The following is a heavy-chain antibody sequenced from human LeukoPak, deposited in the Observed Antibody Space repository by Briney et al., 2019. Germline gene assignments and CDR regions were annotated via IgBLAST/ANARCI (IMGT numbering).Heavy chain of an antibody. V-gene: IGHV3-33*01. CDR1: GFIFSSYG. J-gene: IGHJ6*02. D-gene: IGHD2-15*01. CDR3: ARDPAAASRGSGMDV. CDR2: IWFDGSIK. Sequence: PGGSLRLSCAASGFIFSSYGMHWVRQAPGKGLEWVAVIWFDGSIKYYADSVKGRFTFSRDNSKNTLSLQMNSLRADDTAVYYCARDPAAASRGSGMDVWGQGTTVTVSS.